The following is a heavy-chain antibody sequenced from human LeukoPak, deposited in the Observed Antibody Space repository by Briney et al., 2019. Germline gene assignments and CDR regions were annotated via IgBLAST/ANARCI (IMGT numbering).Heavy chain of an antibody. Sequence: PAGTLRLSCVASGFTFNTYSLNWVRQAPGKGLEWLSYICHRGAIHYADSVKGRFTIDRDNGKNSVYLQMNSLRVEDTALYYCARGGCGSDCSSQYFDFWGQGTLVTDPS. V-gene: IGHV3-48*01. D-gene: IGHD2-21*02. J-gene: IGHJ4*02. CDR3: ARGGCGSDCSSQYFDF. CDR1: GFTFNTYS. CDR2: ICHRGAI.